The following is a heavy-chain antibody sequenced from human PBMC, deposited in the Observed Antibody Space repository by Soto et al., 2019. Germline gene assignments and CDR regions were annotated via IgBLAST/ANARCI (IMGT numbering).Heavy chain of an antibody. CDR3: ARDRPPVFYDSSGYYYYYGMDV. V-gene: IGHV1-18*01. CDR1: GYTFTSYG. CDR2: ISAYNGNT. Sequence: QVQLVQSGAEVKKPGASVKVSCKASGYTFTSYGISWVRQAPGQGLEWMGWISAYNGNTNNAQKLQGRVTMTTDTSTSTAYMELRSLRSDDTAVYYCARDRPPVFYDSSGYYYYYGMDVWGQGTTVTVSS. J-gene: IGHJ6*02. D-gene: IGHD3-22*01.